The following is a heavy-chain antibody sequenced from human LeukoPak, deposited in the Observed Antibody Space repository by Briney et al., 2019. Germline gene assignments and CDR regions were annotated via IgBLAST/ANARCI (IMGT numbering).Heavy chain of an antibody. D-gene: IGHD6-13*01. J-gene: IGHJ6*03. CDR3: ARARIAAAYYYYYYMDV. CDR1: GGSFSGYY. CDR2: INHSGST. V-gene: IGHV4-34*01. Sequence: SETLSLTCAVYGGSFSGYYWSWIRQPPGKGLEWIGEINHSGSTNYNPSLKSRVTISVDTSKNQFSLKLSSVTAADTAVYYCARARIAAAYYYYYYMDVWGKGTTLTVSS.